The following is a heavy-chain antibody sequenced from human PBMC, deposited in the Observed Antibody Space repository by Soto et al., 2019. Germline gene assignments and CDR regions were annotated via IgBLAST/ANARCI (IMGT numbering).Heavy chain of an antibody. J-gene: IGHJ4*02. CDR1: GASVNSGNYY. D-gene: IGHD2-15*01. CDR3: ARGGYCSGGSCPRDS. V-gene: IGHV4-61*01. CDR2: IYYSGST. Sequence: SETLSLTCTVSGASVNSGNYYWSWIRQPPGKGLEWIGYIYYSGSTNYNPSLESRVTISADTSKNQFSLRLASMSAADTAVYYCARGGYCSGGSCPRDSWGQGTLVTVSS.